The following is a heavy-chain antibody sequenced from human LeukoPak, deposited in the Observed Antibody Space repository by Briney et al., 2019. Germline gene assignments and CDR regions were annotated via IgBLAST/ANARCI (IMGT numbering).Heavy chain of an antibody. Sequence: GGSLRLSCAASGFTFSSYTMHWVRQAPGKGLEWVANIKQDGSEKYYVDSVKGRFTISRDNAKNSLYLQMNSLRAEDTAVYYCARDQETAISWHDAFDIWGQGTMVTVSS. D-gene: IGHD5-18*01. CDR2: IKQDGSEK. V-gene: IGHV3-7*01. J-gene: IGHJ3*02. CDR1: GFTFSSYT. CDR3: ARDQETAISWHDAFDI.